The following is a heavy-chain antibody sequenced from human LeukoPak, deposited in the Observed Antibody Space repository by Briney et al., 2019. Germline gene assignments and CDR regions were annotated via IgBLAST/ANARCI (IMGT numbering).Heavy chain of an antibody. Sequence: GASVKVSCKVSGYTLTELSMHWVRQAPGKGLEWMGGFDPEDGETIYAQKFQGRVTMTEDTSTDTAYMELSSLRSEDTAVYYCARPIAVAGTGLGAFDIWGQGTMVTVSS. J-gene: IGHJ3*02. V-gene: IGHV1-24*01. CDR3: ARPIAVAGTGLGAFDI. D-gene: IGHD6-19*01. CDR2: FDPEDGET. CDR1: GYTLTELS.